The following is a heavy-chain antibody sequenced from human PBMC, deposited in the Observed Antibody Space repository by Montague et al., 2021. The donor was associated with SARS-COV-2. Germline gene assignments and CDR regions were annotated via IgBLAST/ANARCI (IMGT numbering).Heavy chain of an antibody. CDR2: IYYSGST. CDR1: GGSISSSIYY. D-gene: IGHD4-17*01. J-gene: IGHJ5*01. V-gene: IGHV4-39*07. CDR3: ARDGGSVTTFLGVGYVRGGLNGFDS. Sequence: SETLSLTCTVSGGSISSSIYYWGWIRQPPGKGLEWIGSIYYSGSTYYNPSLKSRVTISVDASKNQFSLKLSSVTAADSAVYYCARDGGSVTTFLGVGYVRGGLNGFDSWGQGTLVTVSS.